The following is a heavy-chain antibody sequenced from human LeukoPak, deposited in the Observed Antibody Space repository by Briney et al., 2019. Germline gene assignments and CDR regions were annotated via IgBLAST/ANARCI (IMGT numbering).Heavy chain of an antibody. CDR1: GGTFSSYA. CDR2: IIPIFDTP. V-gene: IGHV1-69*13. D-gene: IGHD5-18*01. CDR3: AAPTRTGYSYGLDY. J-gene: IGHJ4*02. Sequence: GASVKVSCKASGGTFSSYAISWVRQAPGQGLEWMGGIIPIFDTPIYTQKFKARVTITADESTSTAYMELRGLTFQDTAVYYCAAPTRTGYSYGLDYWGQGTLVTVSS.